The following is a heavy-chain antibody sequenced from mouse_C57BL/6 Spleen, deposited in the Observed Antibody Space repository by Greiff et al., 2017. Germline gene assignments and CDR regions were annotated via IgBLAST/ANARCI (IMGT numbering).Heavy chain of an antibody. D-gene: IGHD1-1*01. J-gene: IGHJ2*01. CDR3: ARGTTVLDY. CDR1: GYTFTSYW. V-gene: IGHV1-69*01. Sequence: VQLQQPGAELVMPGASVKLSCKASGYTFTSYWMHWVKQRPGQGLEWIGEIDPSDSYTNYNQKFKGKSTLTVDKSSSTAYMQLSSLTSEDSAVYYCARGTTVLDYWGQGTTLTVSS. CDR2: IDPSDSYT.